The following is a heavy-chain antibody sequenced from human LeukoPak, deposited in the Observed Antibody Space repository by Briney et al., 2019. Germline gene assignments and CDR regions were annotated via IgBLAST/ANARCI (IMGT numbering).Heavy chain of an antibody. Sequence: SETLSLTCTVSGASISSYYWSWIRQPPGKGLEWIGYIYYSGRTNYNPSLKSRVTISVDTSKNQFSLNLSAVTAADTAVYYCASAGYSSSWLFDNWGQGTLVTVSS. J-gene: IGHJ4*02. CDR3: ASAGYSSSWLFDN. CDR1: GASISSYY. V-gene: IGHV4-59*01. CDR2: IYYSGRT. D-gene: IGHD6-13*01.